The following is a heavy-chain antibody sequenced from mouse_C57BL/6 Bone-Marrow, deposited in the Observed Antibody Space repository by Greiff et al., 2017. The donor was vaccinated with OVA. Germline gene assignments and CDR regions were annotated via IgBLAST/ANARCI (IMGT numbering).Heavy chain of an antibody. Sequence: EVKVVESGEGLVKPGGSLKLSCAASGFTFSSYALSWVRQTPEKRLVWVAYISSGGDYLYYADTVKGRFTISRDNARNTLYLQMSSLKSEDTAMYYCTRLLDAMDYWGQGTSVTVSS. V-gene: IGHV5-9-1*02. D-gene: IGHD2-1*01. J-gene: IGHJ4*01. CDR3: TRLLDAMDY. CDR1: GFTFSSYA. CDR2: ISSGGDYL.